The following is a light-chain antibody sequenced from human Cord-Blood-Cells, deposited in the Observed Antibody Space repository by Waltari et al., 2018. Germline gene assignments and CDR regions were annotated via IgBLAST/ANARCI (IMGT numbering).Light chain of an antibody. J-gene: IGKJ4*01. Sequence: DIVMTQSPLSLPVTPGGPASISCRSSQSLLHSSGHNYLDWYLQNPGQSPQLLIYFGSNRECGVPARFSGSGSGTDFTLKISRVESEDFGVYYCMQALHTPLTFGGGTKVEIK. CDR1: QSLLHSSGHNY. CDR2: FGS. CDR3: MQALHTPLT. V-gene: IGKV2-28*01.